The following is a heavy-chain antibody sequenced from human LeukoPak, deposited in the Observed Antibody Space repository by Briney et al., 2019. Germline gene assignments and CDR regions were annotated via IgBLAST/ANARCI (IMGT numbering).Heavy chain of an antibody. D-gene: IGHD3-3*01. CDR3: AEEGSVLRFLEWLLFAGYFDY. CDR2: ICGSGGST. CDR1: GVTFCSYA. V-gene: IGHV3-23*01. Sequence: GGSLRLSFAASGVTFCSYAMSWGRQAPGEGVEWVSAICGSGGSTYYADSVKGRFTISRDNSKNTLYLQMNSLRAEDTAVYYCAEEGSVLRFLEWLLFAGYFDYWGQGTLVTVSS. J-gene: IGHJ4*02.